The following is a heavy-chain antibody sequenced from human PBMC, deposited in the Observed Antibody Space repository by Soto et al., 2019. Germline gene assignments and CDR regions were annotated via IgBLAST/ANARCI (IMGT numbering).Heavy chain of an antibody. CDR2: IYYGGST. Sequence: PSETLSLTCTVSGGSISPYYWTWIRQPPGKGLEWLGYIYYGGSTSYTPSLKSRVTISVDTSRNQISLKLSSVTAADTAVYYCARDRDSYGPNFDYWGQGTLVTVSS. J-gene: IGHJ4*02. D-gene: IGHD5-18*01. CDR3: ARDRDSYGPNFDY. V-gene: IGHV4-59*12. CDR1: GGSISPYY.